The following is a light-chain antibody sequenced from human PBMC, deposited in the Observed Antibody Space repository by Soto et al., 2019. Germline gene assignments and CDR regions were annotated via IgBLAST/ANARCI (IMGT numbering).Light chain of an antibody. CDR1: SSDVGSYNL. CDR3: CSNGGSVV. V-gene: IGLV2-23*01. Sequence: QSALTQPASVSGSPGQSITISCTGTSSDVGSYNLVSWYQQHPGKAPKLMIYEGSKRPSGVSNRFSGSKSGNTASLTISGLEAEDEANYCCCSNGGSVVFGGGTKLTVL. CDR2: EGS. J-gene: IGLJ2*01.